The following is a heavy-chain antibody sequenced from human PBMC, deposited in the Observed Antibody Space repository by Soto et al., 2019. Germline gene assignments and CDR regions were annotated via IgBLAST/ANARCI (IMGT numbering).Heavy chain of an antibody. Sequence: QVNLVQSGTEVKKPGASVKLSCQASGYSFNNYYMHWVRQAPGQGLEWMGMFNPSDGDTRYVQQFQGRVNVNRDTSTSTLYMELSSLRYEDTAVYYCARDRGGTEWENEALDIWCQGTMVTVSS. D-gene: IGHD1-26*01. CDR1: GYSFNNYY. J-gene: IGHJ3*02. V-gene: IGHV1-46*02. CDR2: FNPSDGDT. CDR3: ARDRGGTEWENEALDI.